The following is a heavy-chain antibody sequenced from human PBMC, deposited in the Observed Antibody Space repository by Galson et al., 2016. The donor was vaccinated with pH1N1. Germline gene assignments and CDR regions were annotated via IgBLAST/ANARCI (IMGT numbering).Heavy chain of an antibody. V-gene: IGHV3-7*01. CDR2: IKQDGIEK. CDR3: ASLGAYADNLPYLYVMGV. D-gene: IGHD1-1*01. Sequence: SLRLSCAASGFTFSSYWMSWVRQAPGKGLEWVANIKQDGIEKYYVDSVKGRFTISRDNARNSLFLQMNSLRAEDTAVYYCASLGAYADNLPYLYVMGVWGQGTTVTVSS. CDR1: GFTFSSYW. J-gene: IGHJ6*02.